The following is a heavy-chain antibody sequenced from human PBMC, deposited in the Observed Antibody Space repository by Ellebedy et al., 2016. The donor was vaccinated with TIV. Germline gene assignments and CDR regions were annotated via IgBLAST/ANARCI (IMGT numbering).Heavy chain of an antibody. J-gene: IGHJ3*01. D-gene: IGHD5-12*01. CDR1: GYTFTAYH. CDR3: ARDNSGYEGTAFDF. Sequence: ASVKVSCKASGYTFTAYHIHWVRQAPGQGLEWMGWINPNSGGTNYAQKFQGRVTMTRDTSISTAYMELSRLRSDDTAVYYCARDNSGYEGTAFDFWGQGTMVTVSS. V-gene: IGHV1-2*02. CDR2: INPNSGGT.